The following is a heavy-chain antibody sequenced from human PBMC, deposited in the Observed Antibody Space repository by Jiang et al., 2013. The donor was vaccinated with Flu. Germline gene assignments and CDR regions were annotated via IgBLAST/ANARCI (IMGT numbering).Heavy chain of an antibody. V-gene: IGHV4-39*02. CDR2: IYFSGTT. CDR3: ARRKLVANSFDF. CDR1: SGSISGSPHY. J-gene: IGHJ4*02. D-gene: IGHD2-8*02. Sequence: LLKPSETLSLTCTVSSGSISGSPHYWGWIRQSPGEGLEWIGSIYFSGTTYYNPSLKSRVTISVDTSKNSFSLKMFSVTAAGTAVYYCARRKLVANSFDFWGQGTLVTVSA.